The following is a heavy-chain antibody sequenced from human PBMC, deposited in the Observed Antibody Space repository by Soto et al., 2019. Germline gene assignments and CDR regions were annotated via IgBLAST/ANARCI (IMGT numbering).Heavy chain of an antibody. CDR1: GGSISSYY. D-gene: IGHD2-2*01. J-gene: IGHJ6*02. CDR3: ARDVYGSSTSGYYYYRMDV. Sequence: PSETLSLTCTVSGGSISSYYWSWIRQPAGKGLELIGRIYTSGSTDHNPSLKSRVTMSVDTSKNQFSLKLSSVTAADTAVYYCARDVYGSSTSGYYYYRMDVWGQGXTVTVYS. V-gene: IGHV4-4*07. CDR2: IYTSGST.